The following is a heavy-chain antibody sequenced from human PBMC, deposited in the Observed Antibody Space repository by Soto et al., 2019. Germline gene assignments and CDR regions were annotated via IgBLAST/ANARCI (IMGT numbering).Heavy chain of an antibody. D-gene: IGHD6-13*01. CDR2: IYYSGST. V-gene: IGHV4-59*01. Sequence: SETLSLTCTVSGGSISSYYWSWIRQPPGKGLEWIGYIYYSGSTNYNPSLKSRVTISVDTSKNQFSLKLSSVTAADTAVYYCARGRINSSSWYYYFDYWGQGTLVTVSS. CDR3: ARGRINSSSWYYYFDY. CDR1: GGSISSYY. J-gene: IGHJ4*02.